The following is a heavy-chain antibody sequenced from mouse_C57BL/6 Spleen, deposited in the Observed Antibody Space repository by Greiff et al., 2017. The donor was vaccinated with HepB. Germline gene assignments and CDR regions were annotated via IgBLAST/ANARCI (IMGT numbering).Heavy chain of an antibody. CDR1: GYTFTSYW. J-gene: IGHJ2*01. V-gene: IGHV1-50*01. Sequence: VQLQQPGAELVKPGASVKLSCKASGYTFTSYWMQWVKQRPGQGLEWIGEIDPSDSYTNYNQKFKGKATLTVDTSSSTAYMQLSSLTSEDSAVYYCAREPTGTHYFDYWGQGTALTVSS. CDR3: AREPTGTHYFDY. CDR2: IDPSDSYT. D-gene: IGHD4-1*02.